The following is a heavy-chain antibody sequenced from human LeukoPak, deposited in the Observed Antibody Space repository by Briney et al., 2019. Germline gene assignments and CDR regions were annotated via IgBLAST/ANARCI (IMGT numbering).Heavy chain of an antibody. D-gene: IGHD4-23*01. V-gene: IGHV3-9*01. J-gene: IGHJ4*02. Sequence: GRSLRLSCAASGFTFDDYAMHWARQAPGQGLEWVSSIYWNSGIITYADSVRGRFTISRDNADNSLFLQMDSLRPEDTALYYCTKEETKYTFGNAFDYWGQGTLVTVSS. CDR1: GFTFDDYA. CDR2: IYWNSGII. CDR3: TKEETKYTFGNAFDY.